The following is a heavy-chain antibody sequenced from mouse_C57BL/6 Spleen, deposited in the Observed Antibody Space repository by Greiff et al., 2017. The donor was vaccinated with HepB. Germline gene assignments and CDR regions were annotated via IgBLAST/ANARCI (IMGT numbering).Heavy chain of an antibody. J-gene: IGHJ2*01. CDR1: GYTFTDYE. CDR2: IDPETGGT. CDR3: TGDISGY. D-gene: IGHD3-2*02. Sequence: VQLQQSGAELVRPGASVTLSCKASGYTFTDYEMHWVKQTPVHGLEWIGAIDPETGGTAYTQKFKGKAILTADKSSSTAYMELRSLTSEDSAVYYCTGDISGYWGQGTTLTVSS. V-gene: IGHV1-15*01.